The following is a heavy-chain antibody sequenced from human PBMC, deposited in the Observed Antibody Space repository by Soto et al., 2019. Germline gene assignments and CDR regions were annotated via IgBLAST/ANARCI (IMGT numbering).Heavy chain of an antibody. J-gene: IGHJ4*02. CDR2: IYYNGNT. CDR1: GDSISRSSYY. Sequence: PSETLSLTCTVSGDSISRSSYYWGWIRQPPGKGLEWIGTIYYNGNTYYNPSLKSRVTISVDTSKNQFSLKLSSVTAADTAVYYCARTFGHTIFGVVSSPKSTFDYWGQGTLVTVSS. CDR3: ARTFGHTIFGVVSSPKSTFDY. D-gene: IGHD3-3*01. V-gene: IGHV4-39*01.